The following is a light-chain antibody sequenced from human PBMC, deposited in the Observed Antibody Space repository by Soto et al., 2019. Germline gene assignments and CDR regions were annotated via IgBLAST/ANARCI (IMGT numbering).Light chain of an antibody. CDR3: QQRSSWPLT. V-gene: IGKV3-11*01. CDR2: DAS. J-gene: IGKJ4*01. CDR1: QSVSSS. Sequence: EIVLTQSPATLSLSPGETATLSCRASQSVSSSLAWYPQKPGQTPRLLIYDASNGATGIPARFSGSGSGTYFTLTVSSLEPEDFAVYYCQQRSSWPLTFGGGTKVEIK.